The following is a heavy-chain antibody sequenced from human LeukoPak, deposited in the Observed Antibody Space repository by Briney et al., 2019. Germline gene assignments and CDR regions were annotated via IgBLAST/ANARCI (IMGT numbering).Heavy chain of an antibody. Sequence: ASVKVSCKASGYTFTRYAVNWVRQAPGQGLEWMGWIDTNTGKPTYAQGFTGRFVFSLDTSVSTAYLQISSLKAQDTAVYYCARDRPDCSGGSCYDDWGQGTLVTVSS. CDR3: ARDRPDCSGGSCYDD. CDR1: GYTFTRYA. J-gene: IGHJ4*02. CDR2: IDTNTGKP. D-gene: IGHD2-15*01. V-gene: IGHV7-4-1*02.